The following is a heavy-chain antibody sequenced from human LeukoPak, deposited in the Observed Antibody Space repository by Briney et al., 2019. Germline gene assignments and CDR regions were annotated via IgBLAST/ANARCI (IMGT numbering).Heavy chain of an antibody. V-gene: IGHV3-64D*06. Sequence: GGSLRLSCSASGFTFSSYAMHWVRQAPGKGLEYVSAISSNGGSTYYADSVKGRFTISRDNSKNTLYLQMSSLRAEDTAVYYCVKDRVGSYGSGTLDYWGQGTLVTVPS. CDR2: ISSNGGST. CDR3: VKDRVGSYGSGTLDY. J-gene: IGHJ4*02. D-gene: IGHD3-10*01. CDR1: GFTFSSYA.